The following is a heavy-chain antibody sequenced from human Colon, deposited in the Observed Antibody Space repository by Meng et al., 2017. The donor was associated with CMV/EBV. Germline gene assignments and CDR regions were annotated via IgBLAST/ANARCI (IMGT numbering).Heavy chain of an antibody. D-gene: IGHD2/OR15-2a*01. V-gene: IGHV3-23*01. Sequence: GGSLRLSCAASGITFTTFAMSWVRQAPGKGLEWVSSISGSGETTKYADSVKGRFTIARDNPTNTLYLQMSSLVVEDTAIYFCAKDRFPGSMRGNFEHWGQGAPVTVSS. J-gene: IGHJ4*02. CDR1: GITFTTFA. CDR2: ISGSGETT. CDR3: AKDRFPGSMRGNFEH.